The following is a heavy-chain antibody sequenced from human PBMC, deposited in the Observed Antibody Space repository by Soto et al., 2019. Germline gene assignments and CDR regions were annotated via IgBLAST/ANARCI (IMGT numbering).Heavy chain of an antibody. V-gene: IGHV1-2*02. J-gene: IGHJ6*02. CDR1: GYSVSDYF. Sequence: QVQLVQFGAEVKKSGASVNVSCKASGYSVSDYFIQWVRQAPRQGLEWVAWINPKSAATNYAKKFQGRVSLTWDTSFSTAYMELTRLRPDDTAVYYCARIKWGLDYYNGMDVWGQGTTVIVSS. D-gene: IGHD1-26*01. CDR3: ARIKWGLDYYNGMDV. CDR2: INPKSAAT.